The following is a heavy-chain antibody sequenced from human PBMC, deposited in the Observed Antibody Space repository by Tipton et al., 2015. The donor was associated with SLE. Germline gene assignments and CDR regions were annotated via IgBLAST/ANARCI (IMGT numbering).Heavy chain of an antibody. V-gene: IGHV4-39*07. Sequence: TLSLTCTVSGGSISSSSYYWGWIRQPLGKGLEWIGSIYYSGSTYYNPSLKSRVTISVDTSKNQFSLKLSSVTAADTAVYYCAREGGWTFGIDVWGQGTTVTVSS. CDR3: AREGGWTFGIDV. CDR2: IYYSGST. J-gene: IGHJ6*02. D-gene: IGHD3/OR15-3a*01. CDR1: GGSISSSSYY.